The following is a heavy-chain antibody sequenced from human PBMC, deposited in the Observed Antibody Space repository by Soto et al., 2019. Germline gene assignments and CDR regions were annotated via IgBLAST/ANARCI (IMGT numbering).Heavy chain of an antibody. D-gene: IGHD2-2*01. CDR1: GYTFTGYY. Sequence: PSVKVSCKASGYTFTGYYMHWVRRAPGQGLEWMGWINPNSGGTNYAQKFQGRVTMTRDTSISTAYMELSRLRSDDTAVYYCARGLDIVVVPAAGYGMDVWGQGTTVTVSS. J-gene: IGHJ6*02. V-gene: IGHV1-2*02. CDR3: ARGLDIVVVPAAGYGMDV. CDR2: INPNSGGT.